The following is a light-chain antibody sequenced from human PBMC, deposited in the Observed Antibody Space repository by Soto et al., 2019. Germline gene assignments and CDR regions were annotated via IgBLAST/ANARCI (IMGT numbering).Light chain of an antibody. CDR3: QSYANNRDYV. Sequence: QSALTQPTSVSGAPGQRVTISCTGSSSNIGAGYVVHWYQQLPGAAPKLLIFSDDNRPSGVPDRFSGSNSGTSASLTITGLQPEDEADYYCQSYANNRDYVFGSGTKLTVL. CDR1: SSNIGAGYV. CDR2: SDD. V-gene: IGLV1-40*01. J-gene: IGLJ1*01.